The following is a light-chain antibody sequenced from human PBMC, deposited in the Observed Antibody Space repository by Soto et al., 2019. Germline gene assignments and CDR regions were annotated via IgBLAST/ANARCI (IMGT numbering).Light chain of an antibody. CDR3: QYGYSSPPSWT. CDR2: AAS. V-gene: IGKV1-39*01. J-gene: IGKJ1*01. CDR1: QSIGSY. Sequence: DIQMTQSPSSLSASVGDRVTITCRASQSIGSYSKWYQQKPGKAPKLLIYAASSLQSGVPSRSSGSGSGTDFNLDISILQPEDFATYYCQYGYSSPPSWTFGEGTKVEIK.